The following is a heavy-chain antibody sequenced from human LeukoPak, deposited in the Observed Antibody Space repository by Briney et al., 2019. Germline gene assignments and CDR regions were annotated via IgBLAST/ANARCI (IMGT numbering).Heavy chain of an antibody. D-gene: IGHD3-9*01. CDR2: ISYDGSNK. V-gene: IGHV3-30*04. CDR3: ARDLMGRYDY. Sequence: GGSLRLSCAASGFTFSSYAMHWVRQAPGKGLEWVAVISYDGSNKYYADSVKGRFTISRDNSKNTLYLQMNSLRAEDTAVYYCARDLMGRYDYWGQGTLVTVSS. J-gene: IGHJ4*02. CDR1: GFTFSSYA.